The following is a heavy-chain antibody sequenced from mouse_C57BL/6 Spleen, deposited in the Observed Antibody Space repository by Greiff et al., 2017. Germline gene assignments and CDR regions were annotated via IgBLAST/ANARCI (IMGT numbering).Heavy chain of an antibody. D-gene: IGHD2-4*01. J-gene: IGHJ1*03. V-gene: IGHV1-69*01. Sequence: QVQLQQPGAELVMPGASVKLSCKASGYTFTSYWMHWVKQRPGQGLEWIGEIDPSDSYTNYNHKFKGKSTLTVDKSSSTAYMQLSSLTSEESAVYYGARRRLLDYDYDWYFDVWGTGTTVTVSS. CDR2: IDPSDSYT. CDR1: GYTFTSYW. CDR3: ARRRLLDYDYDWYFDV.